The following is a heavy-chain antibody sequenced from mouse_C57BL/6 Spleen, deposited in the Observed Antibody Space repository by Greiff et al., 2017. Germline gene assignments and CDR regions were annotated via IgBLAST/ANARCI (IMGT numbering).Heavy chain of an antibody. J-gene: IGHJ1*03. CDR2: IRNKANGYTT. CDR3: ARWPDYYGSSRHWYFDV. V-gene: IGHV7-3*01. Sequence: EVKLVESGGGLVQPGGSLSLSCAASGFTFTDYYMSWVRQPPGKALEWLGFIRNKANGYTTEYSASVKGRFTISRDNSQSILYLQMNALRAEDSATYYCARWPDYYGSSRHWYFDVWGTGTTVTVSS. CDR1: GFTFTDYY. D-gene: IGHD1-1*01.